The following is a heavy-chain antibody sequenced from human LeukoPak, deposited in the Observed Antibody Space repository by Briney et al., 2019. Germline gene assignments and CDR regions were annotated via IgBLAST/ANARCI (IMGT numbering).Heavy chain of an antibody. CDR2: IKEDGSEK. CDR3: ARDRGVNGYFDL. D-gene: IGHD3-10*01. V-gene: IGHV3-7*01. CDR1: GFTFSSFL. Sequence: PGGSLSLSCAASGFTFSSFLMSWVRQTPGKGLEWVANIKEDGSEKYYVDSVKGRFTISRDNAKNSLYLQMHSLRVEDTAVYYCARDRGVNGYFDLWGRGTLVTVSS. J-gene: IGHJ2*01.